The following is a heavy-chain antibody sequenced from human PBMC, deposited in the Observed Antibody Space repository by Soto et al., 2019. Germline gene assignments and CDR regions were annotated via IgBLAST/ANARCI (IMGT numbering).Heavy chain of an antibody. CDR2: ISAYNGNT. CDR3: ARDYGGYCSGGSCYHGFYFDY. CDR1: GYTFTSYA. D-gene: IGHD2-15*01. V-gene: IGHV1-18*01. Sequence: ASVKVSCKASGYTFTSYAISWVRQAPGQWLEWMGWISAYNGNTNYAQKLQGRVTMTTDTSTSTAYMELRSLRSDDTAVYYCARDYGGYCSGGSCYHGFYFDYWGQGTLVTVSS. J-gene: IGHJ4*02.